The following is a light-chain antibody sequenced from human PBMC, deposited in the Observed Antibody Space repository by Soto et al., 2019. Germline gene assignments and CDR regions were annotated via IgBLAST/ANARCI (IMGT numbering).Light chain of an antibody. J-gene: IGKJ4*01. CDR3: QQDDTYPLT. CDR2: GAL. CDR1: QTVSSRF. Sequence: EIVLTQSPGTLSVSPGERATLSCRASQTVSSRFLAWYQQTPGQAPRLLIYGALSRATGIPDRFSGSGSGTEFTLTISSLQPDDFALYYCQQDDTYPLTFGGGTKVEIK. V-gene: IGKV3-20*01.